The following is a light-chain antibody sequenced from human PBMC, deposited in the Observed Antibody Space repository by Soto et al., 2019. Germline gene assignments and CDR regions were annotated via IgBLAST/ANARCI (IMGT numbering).Light chain of an antibody. CDR2: AVS. V-gene: IGLV2-14*01. Sequence: SALAQPASVSGSPGQSITISCTGTSSDVGLYDYVSWYQQHPGKAPQLMIYAVSNRPSGVSNRFSASESGNTASLFISGLQAEDEADYYCSSYTSDSSYVFGSATKVTV. J-gene: IGLJ1*01. CDR1: SSDVGLYDY. CDR3: SSYTSDSSYV.